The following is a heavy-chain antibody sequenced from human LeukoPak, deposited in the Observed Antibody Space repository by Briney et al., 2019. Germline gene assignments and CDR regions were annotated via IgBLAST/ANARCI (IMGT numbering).Heavy chain of an antibody. CDR1: GYTFTNYD. CDR3: ARDPHVVVVAATRYWNY. D-gene: IGHD2-15*01. CDR2: ISAYNGNT. J-gene: IGHJ4*02. Sequence: ASVKVSCKASGYTFTNYDIHWVRQATGQGLEWMGWISAYNGNTNYAQKLQGRVTMTTDTSTSTAYMELRSLRSDDTAVYYCARDPHVVVVAATRYWNYWGQGTLVTVSS. V-gene: IGHV1-18*01.